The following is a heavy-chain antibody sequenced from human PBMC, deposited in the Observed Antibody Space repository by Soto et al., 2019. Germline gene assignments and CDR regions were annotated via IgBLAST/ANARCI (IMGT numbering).Heavy chain of an antibody. CDR1: GFSFNDYA. J-gene: IGHJ6*03. Sequence: EGQLAESGGGWVQPGRSLRLSCLASGFSFNDYAMHWVRQAPGKSLEWVSGLSWNGGRIGYADSVKGRFTISSNNAENFLHLQMDSLSPEETALYYCVKDIGTDCTSRRCHLYYYFDVRGKGTTVTVSS. V-gene: IGHV3-9*01. CDR2: LSWNGGRI. CDR3: VKDIGTDCTSRRCHLYYYFDV. D-gene: IGHD1-1*01.